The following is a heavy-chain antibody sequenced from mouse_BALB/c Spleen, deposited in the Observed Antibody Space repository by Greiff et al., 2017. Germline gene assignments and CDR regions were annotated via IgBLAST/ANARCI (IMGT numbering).Heavy chain of an antibody. CDR1: GFTFSNYW. Sequence: EVKLVESGGGLVQPGGSMKLSCVASGFTFSNYWMNWVRQSPEKGLEWVAEIRLKSNNYATHYAESVKGRFTISRDDSKSSVYLQMNNLRAEDTGIYYCTRPQFITTGAWFAYWGQGTLVTVSA. CDR3: TRPQFITTGAWFAY. V-gene: IGHV6-6*02. D-gene: IGHD1-2*01. CDR2: IRLKSNNYAT. J-gene: IGHJ3*01.